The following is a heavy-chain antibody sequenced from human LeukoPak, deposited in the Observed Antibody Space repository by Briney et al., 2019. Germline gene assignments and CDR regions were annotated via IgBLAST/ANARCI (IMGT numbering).Heavy chain of an antibody. CDR2: IKPDGSEK. J-gene: IGHJ4*02. Sequence: GGSLRLSCAASGFTFSSYWMSWVRQAPGKGLEWVANIKPDGSEKYCVDSVKGRFTISRDNAKKSLYLQMNSLRAEDTAVYYCARASGDYDFWSGYYTEGFRFDYWGQGTLVTVSS. CDR1: GFTFSSYW. V-gene: IGHV3-7*01. CDR3: ARASGDYDFWSGYYTEGFRFDY. D-gene: IGHD3-3*01.